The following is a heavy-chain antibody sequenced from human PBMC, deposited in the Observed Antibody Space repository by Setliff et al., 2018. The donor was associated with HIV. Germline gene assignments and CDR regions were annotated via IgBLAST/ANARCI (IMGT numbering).Heavy chain of an antibody. CDR3: ARSPISYASSSRSHTYFYYLAD. J-gene: IGHJ6*04. V-gene: IGHV1-18*01. CDR2: ITTIKGDT. Sequence: ASVKVSCKASGYTFATDGISWVRQAPGQGLEWMGWITTIKGDTKYSEKFKGRVTLTTDTSTSTAYMELRSLRSDDTAVYHCARSPISYASSSRSHTYFYYLADWGKGTTVTVSS. D-gene: IGHD6-6*01. CDR1: GYTFATDG.